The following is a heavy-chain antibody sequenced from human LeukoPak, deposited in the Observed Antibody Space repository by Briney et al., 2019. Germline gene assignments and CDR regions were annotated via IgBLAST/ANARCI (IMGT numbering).Heavy chain of an antibody. CDR3: AMPEIPRTVRRYYYYMDV. CDR1: GGTFSSYA. J-gene: IGHJ6*03. D-gene: IGHD3-10*02. V-gene: IGHV1-69*13. Sequence: SVKVSCKASGGTFSSYAISWVRQAPGQGIEWMGGIIPIFGTANYAQKFQGRVTITADESTSTAYMELSSLRSEDTAVYYCAMPEIPRTVRRYYYYMDVWGKGTTVTISS. CDR2: IIPIFGTA.